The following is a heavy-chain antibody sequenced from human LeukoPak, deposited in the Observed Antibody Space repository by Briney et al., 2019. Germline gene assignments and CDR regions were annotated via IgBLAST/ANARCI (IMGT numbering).Heavy chain of an antibody. V-gene: IGHV3-7*01. CDR1: GFTFSNDW. Sequence: GGSLRLSCAASGFTFSNDWMCWGRQAPGKGLEWVANINQDESKKYYADSVKGRFTISRDNAKNSLYLQMSSLTAEDTAIYYCARDHAYRADYWGQGTLVTVSS. CDR3: ARDHAYRADY. CDR2: INQDESKK. J-gene: IGHJ4*02. D-gene: IGHD2-2*01.